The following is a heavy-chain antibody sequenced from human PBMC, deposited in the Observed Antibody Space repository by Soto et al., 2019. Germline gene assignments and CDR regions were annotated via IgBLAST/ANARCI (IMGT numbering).Heavy chain of an antibody. D-gene: IGHD2-15*01. CDR2: INHSGST. V-gene: IGHV4-34*01. CDR3: ARAPLSPTLRTFDV. J-gene: IGHJ3*01. CDR1: GGSFSGYY. Sequence: SETLSLTGAVYGGSFSGYYWSWIRQPPGKGLEWIGEINHSGSTNYNPSLKSRVTISVDTSKNQFSLKLSSVTAADTAVYYCARAPLSPTLRTFDVWGPGTMVTVSS.